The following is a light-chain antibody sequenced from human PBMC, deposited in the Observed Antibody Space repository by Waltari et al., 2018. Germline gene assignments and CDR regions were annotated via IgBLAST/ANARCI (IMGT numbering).Light chain of an antibody. V-gene: IGKV3-11*01. CDR3: QQRYNWPPT. CDR2: DAS. J-gene: IGKJ4*01. Sequence: EIVLTQSPATLSLSPGERATLSCRASQSVGANLAWYQQIAGQAPRLLIYDASNRATDSPARFSGSGSGADFTLTISSLEPEDFAVYYCQQRYNWPPTFGGGTKVEIE. CDR1: QSVGAN.